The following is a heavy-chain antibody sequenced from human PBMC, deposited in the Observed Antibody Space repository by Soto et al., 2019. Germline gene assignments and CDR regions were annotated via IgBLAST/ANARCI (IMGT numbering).Heavy chain of an antibody. J-gene: IGHJ3*02. Sequence: EVQLLVSGGGLVQPGGSLRLSCAASGFTVSSNYMSWVRQAPGKGLEWVSVIYSGGSTYYADSVKGRFTISRDNSKNTLYLQMNSLRAEDTAVYYCARETPYYYDSSGYGSDHDAFDIWGQGTMVTVSS. V-gene: IGHV3-53*01. CDR1: GFTVSSNY. D-gene: IGHD3-22*01. CDR3: ARETPYYYDSSGYGSDHDAFDI. CDR2: IYSGGST.